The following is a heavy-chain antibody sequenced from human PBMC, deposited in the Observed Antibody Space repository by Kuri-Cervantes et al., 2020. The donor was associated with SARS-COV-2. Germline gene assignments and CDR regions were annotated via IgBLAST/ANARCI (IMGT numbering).Heavy chain of an antibody. CDR3: ARQSGFYDYVWGSYRLDAFDI. CDR1: GYSFTSYW. J-gene: IGHJ3*02. Sequence: GGSLRLSCKGSGYSFTSYWIGWVRQMPGKGLEWMGIIYPGDSDTRYSPSFQGHVTISADKSISTAYLQWSSLKASDTAMYYCARQSGFYDYVWGSYRLDAFDIWGQGTMVTVSS. D-gene: IGHD3-16*02. V-gene: IGHV5-51*01. CDR2: IYPGDSDT.